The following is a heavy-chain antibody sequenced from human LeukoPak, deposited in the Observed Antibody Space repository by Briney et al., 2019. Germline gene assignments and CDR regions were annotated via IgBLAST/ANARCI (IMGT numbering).Heavy chain of an antibody. CDR1: GFTFSSYS. V-gene: IGHV3-21*01. Sequence: PGGSLRLSCAASGFTFSSYSMNWVCQAPGKGLEWVSSISISSSYIYYADSVKGRFTISRDNAKNSLYLQMNSLRAEDTAVYYCARVVSGSYQEEDAFDIWGQGTMVTVSS. J-gene: IGHJ3*02. D-gene: IGHD1-26*01. CDR3: ARVVSGSYQEEDAFDI. CDR2: ISISSSYI.